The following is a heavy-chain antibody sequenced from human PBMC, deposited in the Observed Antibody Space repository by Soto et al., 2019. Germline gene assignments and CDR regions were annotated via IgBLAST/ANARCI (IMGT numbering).Heavy chain of an antibody. V-gene: IGHV4-31*03. D-gene: IGHD3-10*01. CDR3: ARALGSGKYYYGFDY. CDR1: GGSISTGGYY. J-gene: IGHJ4*02. Sequence: SETLSLTCTVSGGSISTGGYYWSWIRQHPGKGLEWIGYIYYSGSTYYNPSLKSRVTISVDTSKNQFSLKLSSVTAADTAVYYCARALGSGKYYYGFDYWGQGILVTVSS. CDR2: IYYSGST.